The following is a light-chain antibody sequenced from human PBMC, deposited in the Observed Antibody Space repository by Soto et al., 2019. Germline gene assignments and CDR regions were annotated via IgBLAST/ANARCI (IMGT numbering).Light chain of an antibody. J-gene: IGKJ2*01. CDR1: QSVSSSY. CDR3: QQYDRSPAYT. Sequence: EIVLTQSPGTLSLSPGERATLSCRASQSVSSSYFTWYQQKPGQAPRVLVYAASRRATGIPDRFSGSGSGTDFTLTISRLEPEDFAVYYCQQYDRSPAYTSGQGTKLEIK. CDR2: AAS. V-gene: IGKV3-20*01.